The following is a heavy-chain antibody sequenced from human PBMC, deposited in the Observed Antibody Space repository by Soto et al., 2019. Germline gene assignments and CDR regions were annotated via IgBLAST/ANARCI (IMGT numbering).Heavy chain of an antibody. V-gene: IGHV3-23*01. Sequence: EVQLLESGGGLVQPGGSLRLSCAASGFTFSSYAMSWVRQAPGKGLEWDSAISGSGGSTYYADSVKGRFTISRDNSKNTLYLQMNSLRAEDMAVYYCAKSSNYVNYYGMDVWGQGTTVTVSS. J-gene: IGHJ6*02. CDR2: ISGSGGST. CDR3: AKSSNYVNYYGMDV. D-gene: IGHD4-4*01. CDR1: GFTFSSYA.